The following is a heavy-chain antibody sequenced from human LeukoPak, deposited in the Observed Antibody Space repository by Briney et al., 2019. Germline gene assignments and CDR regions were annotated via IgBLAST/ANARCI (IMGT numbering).Heavy chain of an antibody. J-gene: IGHJ4*02. CDR1: GFTFSSYS. D-gene: IGHD5-24*01. CDR2: ISSSSSYI. Sequence: GGSLRLSCAASGFTFSSYSMNWVRQAPGKGLEWASSISSSSSYIYYADSVKGRFTISRDNAKNSLYLQMNSLRAEDTAVYYCARDSVVEMATIETPYFDYWGQGTLVTVSS. CDR3: ARDSVVEMATIETPYFDY. V-gene: IGHV3-21*01.